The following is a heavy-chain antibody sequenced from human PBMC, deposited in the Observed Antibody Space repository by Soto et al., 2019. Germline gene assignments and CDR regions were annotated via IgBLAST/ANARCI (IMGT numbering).Heavy chain of an antibody. CDR2: IYCSGST. Sequence: QVHLQESGPGLVKTSETLSLTCTVSGGSMNTYYWGWFRQPPGKGLEWVGYIYCSGSTTYSPSLKSRVTISLDTSKNQFSLILNSVTAADTAVYYCARLGGYYQAFDQWGQGSLVTVSS. CDR3: ARLGGYYQAFDQ. D-gene: IGHD3-22*01. J-gene: IGHJ4*02. CDR1: GGSMNTYY. V-gene: IGHV4-59*08.